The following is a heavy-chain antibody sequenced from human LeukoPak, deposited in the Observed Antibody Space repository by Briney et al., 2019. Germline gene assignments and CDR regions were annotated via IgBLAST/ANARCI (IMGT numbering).Heavy chain of an antibody. V-gene: IGHV4-34*01. CDR3: ARLRYFDWLSTSKFDY. CDR2: INHSGST. CDR1: GGSFSGYY. Sequence: SETLSLTCAVYGGSFSGYYWSWIRQPPGKGLEWIGEINHSGSTNYNPSLKSRVTISVDTSKNQFSLKLSSVTAADTAVYYCARLRYFDWLSTSKFDYWGQGTLVTVSS. J-gene: IGHJ4*02. D-gene: IGHD3-9*01.